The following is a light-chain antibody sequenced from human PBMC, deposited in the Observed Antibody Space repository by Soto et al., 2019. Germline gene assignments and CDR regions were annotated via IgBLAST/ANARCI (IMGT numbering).Light chain of an antibody. V-gene: IGLV2-8*01. CDR2: QVN. CDR3: SSYAVRNDFVVI. Sequence: AQPPPASAYPGQSVTISCTGTSRDVGGYNYVSWYQQHPGKAPKLMIYQVNKRPSGVPDRFSGSKSGNTASLTVSGLQAEDEADYFCSSYAVRNDFVVIFGVGTKVTV. CDR1: SRDVGGYNY. J-gene: IGLJ2*01.